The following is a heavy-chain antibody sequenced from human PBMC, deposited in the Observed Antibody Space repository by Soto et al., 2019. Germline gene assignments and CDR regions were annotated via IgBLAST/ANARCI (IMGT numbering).Heavy chain of an antibody. Sequence: SETLSLTCTVSGGSISSGGYYWSWIRQHPGKGLEWIGYIYYSGSTYYNPSLKSRVTISVDTSKNQFSLKLSSVTAADTAVYYCARSSARDGYNRGVLWYFDYWGQGTLVTVSS. J-gene: IGHJ4*02. CDR3: ARSSARDGYNRGVLWYFDY. CDR1: GGSISSGGYY. CDR2: IYYSGST. V-gene: IGHV4-31*03. D-gene: IGHD3-16*01.